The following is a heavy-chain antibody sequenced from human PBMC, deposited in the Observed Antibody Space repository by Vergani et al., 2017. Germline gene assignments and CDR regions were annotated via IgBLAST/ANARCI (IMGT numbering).Heavy chain of an antibody. Sequence: EQLLQSGGGVVQPGGSLRLSCIGSGYTFGHFDMHWVRPAPGKGLEWVSGISGQNFRTHYADSVKGRFTISRDDYKNTVYLQINSLRAEDTAFYYCADLYGDDGFSPFWGQGTLVTVSS. CDR1: GYTFGHFD. CDR2: ISGQNFRT. D-gene: IGHD2-21*01. V-gene: IGHV3-23*01. CDR3: ADLYGDDGFSPF. J-gene: IGHJ4*02.